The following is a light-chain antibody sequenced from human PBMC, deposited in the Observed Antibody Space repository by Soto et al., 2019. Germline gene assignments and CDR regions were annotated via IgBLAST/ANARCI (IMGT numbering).Light chain of an antibody. Sequence: QSALTQPASVSGSPGQSITISCTGTSSDGGSYNLVSWYQQYPGKAPKLMISEVNKRPSGVSNRFSGSKSGNTASLTISGLQAEHEADYYCCSYAGSSTYVFGTGTKLTVL. CDR1: SSDGGSYNL. CDR3: CSYAGSSTYV. J-gene: IGLJ1*01. V-gene: IGLV2-23*02. CDR2: EVN.